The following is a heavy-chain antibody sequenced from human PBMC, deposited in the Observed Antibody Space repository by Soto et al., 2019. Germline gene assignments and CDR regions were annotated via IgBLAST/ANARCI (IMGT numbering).Heavy chain of an antibody. CDR1: GGSISSGGYS. D-gene: IGHD5-12*01. J-gene: IGHJ3*02. CDR2: IYHRGST. V-gene: IGHV4-30-2*01. CDR3: ARAYPTNHDAFDI. Sequence: QLQLQESGSGLVKPSQTLSLTCAVSGGSISSGGYSWSWIRQPPGKGLEWIGYIYHRGSTYYNPSLKSRVTISVDRSKNQFSLKLSSVTAADTAVYYCARAYPTNHDAFDIWGQGTMVTVSS.